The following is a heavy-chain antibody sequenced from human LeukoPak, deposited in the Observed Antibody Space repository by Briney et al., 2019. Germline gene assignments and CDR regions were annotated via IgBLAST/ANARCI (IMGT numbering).Heavy chain of an antibody. CDR2: IRYDGSNK. CDR1: GFTFSSYG. J-gene: IGHJ4*02. CDR3: AKAGQWLTGFDY. V-gene: IGHV3-30*02. D-gene: IGHD6-19*01. Sequence: GGPLRLSCAASGFTFSSYGMHWVRQAPGKGLEWVAFIRYDGSNKYYADSVKGRFTISRDNSKNTLYLQMNSLRAEDTAVYYCAKAGQWLTGFDYWGQGTLVTVSS.